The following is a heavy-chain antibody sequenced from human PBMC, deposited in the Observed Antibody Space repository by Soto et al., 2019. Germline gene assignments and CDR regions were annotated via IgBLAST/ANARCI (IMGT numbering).Heavy chain of an antibody. CDR3: ARGPRYCSGGSCSIMGDAFDI. V-gene: IGHV3-66*01. Sequence: EVQLVESGGGLVQPGGSLRLSCVASGFTVTDIYMNWVRQAPGKGLEWVSVIYKDFTDYADFVKGRFSVSTDSPKNALYLQMDNLGAEDTAVYYCARGPRYCSGGSCSIMGDAFDIWGQGAMVTVSS. D-gene: IGHD2-15*01. J-gene: IGHJ3*02. CDR1: GFTVTDIY. CDR2: IYKDFT.